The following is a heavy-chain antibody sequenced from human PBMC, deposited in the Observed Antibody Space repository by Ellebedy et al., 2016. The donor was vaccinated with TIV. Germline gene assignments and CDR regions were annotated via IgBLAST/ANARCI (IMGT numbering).Heavy chain of an antibody. CDR2: IAGTGGTT. V-gene: IGHV3-23*01. CDR3: ASPKSSLNI. J-gene: IGHJ6*02. Sequence: PGGSLRLSCAASGISLRSYAMSWVRQAPGKGLEWVSTIAGTGGTTYYRDSVKGRFTVSRDTSKNTLYLQMDSLRADDTAIYYCASPKSSLNIWGHGTTVTVSS. D-gene: IGHD2-15*01. CDR1: GISLRSYA.